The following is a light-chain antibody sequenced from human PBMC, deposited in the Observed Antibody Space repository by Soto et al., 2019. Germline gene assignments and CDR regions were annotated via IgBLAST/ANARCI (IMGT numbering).Light chain of an antibody. J-gene: IGKJ2*01. CDR1: QSVSNN. Sequence: EIVMTQSPATLSVSPGERATLSCRASQSVSNNLAWYQQKPGQAPRLLIYGASTRATGIPARFSGSGSGTEFRLTISSLQSEDFAVYYCQQDNNWPPYTFGQGTKLEIK. V-gene: IGKV3-15*01. CDR2: GAS. CDR3: QQDNNWPPYT.